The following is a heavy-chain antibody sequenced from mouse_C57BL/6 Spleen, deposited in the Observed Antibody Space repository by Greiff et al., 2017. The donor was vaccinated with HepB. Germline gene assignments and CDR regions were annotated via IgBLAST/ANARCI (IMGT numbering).Heavy chain of an antibody. CDR1: GYSFTGYY. CDR2: INPSTGGT. J-gene: IGHJ2*01. D-gene: IGHD1-1*01. Sequence: VQLQQSGPELVKPGASVKISCKASGYSFTGYYMNWVKQSPEKSLEWIGEINPSTGGTTYNQKFKAKATLTVDKSSSTAYMQLKSLTSEDSAVYYCARSYGSSFDDWGQGTTLTVSS. V-gene: IGHV1-42*01. CDR3: ARSYGSSFDD.